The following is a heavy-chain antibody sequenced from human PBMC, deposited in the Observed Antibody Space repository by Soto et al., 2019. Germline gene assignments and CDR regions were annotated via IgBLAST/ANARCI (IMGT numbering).Heavy chain of an antibody. J-gene: IGHJ4*01. Sequence: SETLSLTCAVYGGSFSGYYWSWIRQPPGKGLEWIGEINHSGSTNYNPSLKSRVTISVDTSKNQFSLKLSSVTAADTAVYYCARGDSIVVVTAMKRPFDYWGHGTMVTVYS. CDR1: GGSFSGYY. D-gene: IGHD2-21*02. V-gene: IGHV4-34*01. CDR3: ARGDSIVVVTAMKRPFDY. CDR2: INHSGST.